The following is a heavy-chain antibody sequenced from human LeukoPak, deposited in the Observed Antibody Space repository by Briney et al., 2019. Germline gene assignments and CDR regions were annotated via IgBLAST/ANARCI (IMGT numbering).Heavy chain of an antibody. CDR3: ARTPYTSGLLFYFDN. D-gene: IGHD2-2*02. CDR2: INPGDGST. CDR1: GYTFTHYY. V-gene: IGHV1-46*01. J-gene: IGHJ4*02. Sequence: ASVKVSCKTFGYTFTHYYIHWVRQAPGRGLEWMGRINPGDGSTIYAQKFLGRVTMARDTSTTTVYMELSSLGSDDTAMYYCARTPYTSGLLFYFDNWGLGTLVNGSS.